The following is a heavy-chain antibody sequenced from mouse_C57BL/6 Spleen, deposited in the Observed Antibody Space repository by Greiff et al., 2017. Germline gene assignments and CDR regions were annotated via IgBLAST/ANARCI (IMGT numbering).Heavy chain of an antibody. CDR3: ARQITGDYFDY. Sequence: VQLQQPGAELVMPGASVKLSCKASGYTFTSSWMHWVKQRPGQGLEWIGEIDPSDSYTNYNQKFKGKSTLTVDKSSSTAYMQLSSLTSEDAAVYYCARQITGDYFDYWGQGTTLTVSS. D-gene: IGHD4-1*01. CDR1: GYTFTSSW. V-gene: IGHV1-69*01. J-gene: IGHJ2*01. CDR2: IDPSDSYT.